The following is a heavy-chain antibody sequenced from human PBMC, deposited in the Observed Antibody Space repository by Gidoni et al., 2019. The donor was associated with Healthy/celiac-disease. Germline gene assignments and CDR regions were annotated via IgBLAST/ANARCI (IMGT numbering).Heavy chain of an antibody. J-gene: IGHJ4*02. Sequence: EVKLVESGGGLVQLGRSLRLSCAAAGFTLDDYAMHWVRQAPGKGLEWVSGISWNSGSIGYADSVKGRFTISRDNAKNSLYLQMNSLRAEDTALYYCAKDMKVWVGASIDYWGQGTLVTVSS. CDR3: AKDMKVWVGASIDY. CDR1: GFTLDDYA. CDR2: ISWNSGSI. V-gene: IGHV3-9*01. D-gene: IGHD1-26*01.